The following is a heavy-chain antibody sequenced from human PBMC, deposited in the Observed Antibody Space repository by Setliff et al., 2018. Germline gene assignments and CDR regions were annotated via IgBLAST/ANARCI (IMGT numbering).Heavy chain of an antibody. J-gene: IGHJ4*02. CDR3: ASSRDYNFWSGYYSPLDY. V-gene: IGHV1-69*13. CDR1: GGTFSSYA. CDR2: IIPIFGTA. Sequence: SVKVSCKASGGTFSSYAISWVRQAPGQGLEWMGGIIPIFGTANYAQKFQGRVTITADESTSTAYMELSSLRSEDTAVYYCASSRDYNFWSGYYSPLDYWGQGTPVTVSS. D-gene: IGHD3-3*01.